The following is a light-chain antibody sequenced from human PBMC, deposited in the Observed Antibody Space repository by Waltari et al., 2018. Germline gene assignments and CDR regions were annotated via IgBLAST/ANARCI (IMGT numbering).Light chain of an antibody. CDR2: EVI. J-gene: IGLJ2*01. Sequence: QSALTQPPSASGSPGQSVTISCSGTSSDIGAYNYVSWYQQHPGKAPKLMIYEVIKRPPGAPPRFAGSKSGNTASLTVSELQAEDEADYYCSSYAGSNGVLFGGGTKVTVL. V-gene: IGLV2-8*01. CDR3: SSYAGSNGVL. CDR1: SSDIGAYNY.